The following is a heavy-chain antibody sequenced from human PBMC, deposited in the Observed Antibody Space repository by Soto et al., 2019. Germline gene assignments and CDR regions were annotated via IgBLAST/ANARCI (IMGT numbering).Heavy chain of an antibody. Sequence: QVQLVESGGGVVQPGTSLRLSCAASGFTFSSYAMHWVRQAPGKGLEWVAVISYDGSNKYYADSVKGRFTISRDNSKNTLYLQLDSLRAEDTAVYYCASRSGGVLDYWGQGTLVTVSS. V-gene: IGHV3-30-3*01. CDR2: ISYDGSNK. D-gene: IGHD3-10*01. CDR1: GFTFSSYA. CDR3: ASRSGGVLDY. J-gene: IGHJ4*02.